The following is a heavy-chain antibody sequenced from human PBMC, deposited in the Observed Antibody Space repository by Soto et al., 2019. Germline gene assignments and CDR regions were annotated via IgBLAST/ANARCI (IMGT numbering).Heavy chain of an antibody. CDR2: ISYDGSNK. V-gene: IGHV3-30-3*01. Sequence: PGGSLRLSCAASGFTFSSYAMHWVRQAPGKGLEWVAVISYDGSNKYYADSVKGRFTISRDNSKNTLYLQMNSLRAEDTAVYYCARDEGCSSTSCYAPVDYWGQGTLVTVSS. CDR1: GFTFSSYA. D-gene: IGHD2-2*01. CDR3: ARDEGCSSTSCYAPVDY. J-gene: IGHJ4*02.